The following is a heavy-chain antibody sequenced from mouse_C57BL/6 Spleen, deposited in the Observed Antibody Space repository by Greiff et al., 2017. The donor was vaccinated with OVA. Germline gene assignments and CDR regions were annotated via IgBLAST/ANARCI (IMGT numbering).Heavy chain of an antibody. CDR1: GYTFTSYW. D-gene: IGHD1-1*01. CDR2: LNPSNGGT. Sequence: QVHVKQPGTELVKPGASVKLSCKASGYTFTSYWMHWVKQRPGQGLEWIGNLNPSNGGTNYNEKFKSKATLTVDKSSSTAYMPLSSLTTEDSAVYYCASYGSSPWFAYWGQGTLVTVSA. J-gene: IGHJ3*01. CDR3: ASYGSSPWFAY. V-gene: IGHV1-53*01.